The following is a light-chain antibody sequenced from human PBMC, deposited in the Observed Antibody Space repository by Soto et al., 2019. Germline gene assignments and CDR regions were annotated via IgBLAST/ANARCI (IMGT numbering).Light chain of an antibody. V-gene: IGKV3-11*01. Sequence: EPVLTQSPATLALSPGERATLSCRASQSVGTSLAWYQQRPGQAPRLLIYDASKMATVIPARFSGSGSGTDCTLTVYSLEPEDSESYYSQHRSNRSLTFGGGIKVEIK. CDR1: QSVGTS. CDR2: DAS. CDR3: QHRSNRSLT. J-gene: IGKJ4*01.